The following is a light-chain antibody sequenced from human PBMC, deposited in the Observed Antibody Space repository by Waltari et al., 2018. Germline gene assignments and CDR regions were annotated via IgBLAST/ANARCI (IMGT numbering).Light chain of an antibody. J-gene: IGKJ2*01. CDR1: QSVSSSY. CDR2: GAS. CDR3: QQSSTTPST. Sequence: EIVLTQSPGTLSLSPGERAPLSCRASQSVSSSYLAWYQQNPGQAPRLLIYGASSRATGIPDRFSGSGSGTDFTLTISRLEPEDFAVYYCQQSSTTPSTFGQGTKLEIK. V-gene: IGKV3-20*01.